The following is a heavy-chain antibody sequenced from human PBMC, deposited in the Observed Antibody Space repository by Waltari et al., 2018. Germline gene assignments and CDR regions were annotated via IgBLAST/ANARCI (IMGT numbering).Heavy chain of an antibody. V-gene: IGHV3-21*06. Sequence: EVQLVESGGGRVKPGGSLRLSGVASGFSCNVYTMNWVRHTPEKGLEWVSSIGSSSTYTYYADSVKGRFTISRDNAANSLHLEMNALRPEDTAVYYCASHLEDFYYYMDVWGKGTTVTVSS. J-gene: IGHJ6*03. CDR3: ASHLEDFYYYMDV. CDR2: IGSSSTYT. CDR1: GFSCNVYT.